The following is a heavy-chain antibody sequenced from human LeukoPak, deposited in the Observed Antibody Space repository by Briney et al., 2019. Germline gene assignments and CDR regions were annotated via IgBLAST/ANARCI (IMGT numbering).Heavy chain of an antibody. D-gene: IGHD3-22*01. V-gene: IGHV3-30*02. Sequence: GGSLRLSCAASGFSFGSYGMHWVRQAPGKELEWLAFIRYDGSNKYYADSVKGRFTISRDNSKNTLYLQMNSLRAEDTAVYYCANLDSSGYSVFDYWGQGTLVTVSS. CDR3: ANLDSSGYSVFDY. CDR2: IRYDGSNK. J-gene: IGHJ4*02. CDR1: GFSFGSYG.